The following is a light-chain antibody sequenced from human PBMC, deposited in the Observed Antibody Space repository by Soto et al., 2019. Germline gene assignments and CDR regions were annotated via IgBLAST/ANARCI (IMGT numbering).Light chain of an antibody. CDR1: SSDVGSYNY. V-gene: IGLV2-14*01. CDR3: FSFPHTSTNV. Sequence: QSALTQPASVSGSPGQSITISCTGTSSDVGSYNYVSWYQHHPGKAPRLMIYASSNRPSGVSHRFSGSRSGNTASLTISGLQAEDEAEYFCFSFPHTSTNVFGTGPKVTVL. J-gene: IGLJ1*01. CDR2: ASS.